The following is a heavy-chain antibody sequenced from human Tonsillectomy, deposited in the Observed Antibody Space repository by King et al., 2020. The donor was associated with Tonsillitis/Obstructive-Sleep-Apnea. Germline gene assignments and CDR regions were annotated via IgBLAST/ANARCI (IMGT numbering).Heavy chain of an antibody. CDR3: SKDLTTTSYGDPSTYYFDF. Sequence: VQLVESGGGLVQPGRSLRLSCAASGFTFHDYAMHWVRQVPGKGLEGVSGITWNSDFRGYADSVKGRFTISRDNAKNSLYLQMNSLGGEDTAFYYCSKDLTTTSYGDPSTYYFDFWGQGTLVTVSS. D-gene: IGHD4-17*01. J-gene: IGHJ4*02. V-gene: IGHV3-9*01. CDR1: GFTFHDYA. CDR2: ITWNSDFR.